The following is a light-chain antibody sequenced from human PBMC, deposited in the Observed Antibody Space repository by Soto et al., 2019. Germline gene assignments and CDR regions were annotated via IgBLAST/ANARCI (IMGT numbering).Light chain of an antibody. V-gene: IGKV3-11*01. CDR1: QNIRYY. Sequence: EIALTQSPATLSLSPGERATLSCRASQNIRYYLAWYQQKPGQAPRLLIYDASNRATGIPARFSGSGSETDFTLTISSLEPEDFAVYYCQQHSNWPPLTFGGGTKVEIK. CDR3: QQHSNWPPLT. CDR2: DAS. J-gene: IGKJ4*01.